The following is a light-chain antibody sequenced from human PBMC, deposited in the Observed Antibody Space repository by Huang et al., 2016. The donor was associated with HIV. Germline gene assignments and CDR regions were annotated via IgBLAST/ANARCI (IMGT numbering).Light chain of an antibody. CDR1: QDISNY. Sequence: RVTITCRASQDISNYLVWFQQKPGKAPKFLIYAASSLQSGVPSRFSGSGSGTDFTLTINSLQPEDFATYFCQQYDSYPLTFGQGTRLDMK. CDR3: QQYDSYPLT. V-gene: IGKV1-16*01. CDR2: AAS. J-gene: IGKJ5*01.